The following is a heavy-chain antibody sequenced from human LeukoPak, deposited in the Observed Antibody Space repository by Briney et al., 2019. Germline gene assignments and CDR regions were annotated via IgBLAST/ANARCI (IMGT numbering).Heavy chain of an antibody. Sequence: ASVKVSCKASGYTFTGYYMHWVRQAPGQGLEWMGWINPNSGGTNYAQKFRGRVTITADKSTRTAYMELSSLRSEDTAVYYCARGSPYYDFWSGYYSSLDYWGQGTLVTVSS. J-gene: IGHJ4*02. CDR3: ARGSPYYDFWSGYYSSLDY. CDR1: GYTFTGYY. V-gene: IGHV1-2*02. D-gene: IGHD3-3*01. CDR2: INPNSGGT.